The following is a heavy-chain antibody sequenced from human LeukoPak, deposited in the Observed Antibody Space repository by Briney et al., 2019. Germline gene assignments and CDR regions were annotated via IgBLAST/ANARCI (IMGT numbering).Heavy chain of an antibody. CDR2: INPNSGGT. D-gene: IGHD2-15*01. V-gene: IGHV1-2*02. Sequence: ASVKVSCKASGYTFTGYYMHWVLQAPGQGLEWMGWINPNSGGTNYAQKFQGRVTMTRDTSISTAYMELSRLRSDDTAVYYCARAVVVVAAHFDYWGQGTLVTVSS. CDR1: GYTFTGYY. J-gene: IGHJ4*02. CDR3: ARAVVVVAAHFDY.